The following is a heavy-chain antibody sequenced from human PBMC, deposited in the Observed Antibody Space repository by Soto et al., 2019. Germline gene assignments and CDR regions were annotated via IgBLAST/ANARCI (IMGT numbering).Heavy chain of an antibody. Sequence: PSETLSLTCAVYGVSFSGYYWSWIRQPPGKGLEWIGEINHSGSTNYNPSLKSRVTISVDTSKNQFSLKLSSVTAADTAVYYCARGFSVISDFWSGYYLRGAWFDPWGQGTLVTVSS. V-gene: IGHV4-34*01. CDR2: INHSGST. CDR1: GVSFSGYY. CDR3: ARGFSVISDFWSGYYLRGAWFDP. D-gene: IGHD3-3*01. J-gene: IGHJ5*02.